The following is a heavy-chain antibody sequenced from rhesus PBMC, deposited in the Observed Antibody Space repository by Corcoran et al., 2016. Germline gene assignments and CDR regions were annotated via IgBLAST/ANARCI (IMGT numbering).Heavy chain of an antibody. Sequence: QVQLQQWGEGLVKPSETLSLTCAVYGGSISGYFVWSRTRHAPGKGLEWIGNIDGNSASTNYNPSLKNRVTISKDTSKNQFSLKLSSVTAADTAVYFCARSAHSSGWYFGYWGQGVLVTVSS. D-gene: IGHD6-31*01. CDR3: ARSAHSSGWYFGY. CDR1: GGSISGYFV. CDR2: IDGNSAST. V-gene: IGHV4-73*01. J-gene: IGHJ4*01.